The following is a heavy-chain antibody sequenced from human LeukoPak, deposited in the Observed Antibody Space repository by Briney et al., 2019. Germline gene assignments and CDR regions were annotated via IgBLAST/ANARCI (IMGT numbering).Heavy chain of an antibody. J-gene: IGHJ6*03. D-gene: IGHD3-22*01. CDR3: ASIHNYYDSSGYYSICMDV. CDR2: IHISGRT. CDR1: GGSISSGSYY. Sequence: SETLSLTCTVSGGSISSGSYYWGWVRQPPGKGLGWTGLIHISGRTYDNPSLNSRVTISVHTSKNHFSWKLSSFTAADTAVYYCASIHNYYDSSGYYSICMDVWGKGTTVTVSS. V-gene: IGHV4-39*01.